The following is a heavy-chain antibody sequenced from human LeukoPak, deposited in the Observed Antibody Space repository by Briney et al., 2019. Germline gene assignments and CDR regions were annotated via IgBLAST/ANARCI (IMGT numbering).Heavy chain of an antibody. CDR1: GFTFSSYA. CDR2: ISGNGGST. V-gene: IGHV3-23*01. J-gene: IGHJ4*02. CDR3: AKDRDIVVVPSFDS. Sequence: GGSLRLSCAASGFTFSSYAMSWVRQAPGKGLEWVSSISGNGGSTYDADSVKGRFTISRDNSKNTLYLQMNSLRAEDTAVYYCAKDRDIVVVPSFDSWGQGSLVTVSS. D-gene: IGHD2-2*01.